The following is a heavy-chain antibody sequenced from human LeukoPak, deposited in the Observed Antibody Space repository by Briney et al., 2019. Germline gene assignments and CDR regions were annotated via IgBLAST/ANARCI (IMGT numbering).Heavy chain of an antibody. V-gene: IGHV1-18*01. J-gene: IGHJ4*02. CDR2: ISAYNGNT. Sequence: GASVKVSCKASGYTFTSYGISWVRQAPGQGLEWMGWISAYNGNTNYAQKFQGRVTITADESTSTAYMELSSLRSEDTAVYYCARANQYCSSTSCFTIPRENGFDYWGQGTLVTVSS. CDR3: ARANQYCSSTSCFTIPRENGFDY. CDR1: GYTFTSYG. D-gene: IGHD2-2*01.